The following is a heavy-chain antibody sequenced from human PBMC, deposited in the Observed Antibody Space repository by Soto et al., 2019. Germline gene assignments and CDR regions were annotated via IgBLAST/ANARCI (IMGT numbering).Heavy chain of an antibody. V-gene: IGHV3-30*04. Sequence: GGSLSLSCASSVFAFISYAMHWVRQAPGKGLEWVADIAYDGSNKYYADSVKGRFTISRDNSKNTLYLQMNSLRVEDTAVYYCTRDQPEMAFDHWGQGTLVTVSS. CDR1: VFAFISYA. CDR3: TRDQPEMAFDH. CDR2: IAYDGSNK. J-gene: IGHJ4*02.